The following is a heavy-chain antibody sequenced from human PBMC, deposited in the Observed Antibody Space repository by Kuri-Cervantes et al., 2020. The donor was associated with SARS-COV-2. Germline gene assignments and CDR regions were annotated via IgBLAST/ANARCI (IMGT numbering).Heavy chain of an antibody. J-gene: IGHJ3*02. D-gene: IGHD3-3*01. Sequence: SETLSLTCSVSGGAISSGDYYWSWIRQPPGKGLEWIGYIYHSWRTYYNPSLKSRVTISADTSKNQFSLKLSSVTAADTAVYYCASSYDFWSGSWAFDIWGQGTMVTVSS. CDR1: GGAISSGDYY. CDR2: IYHSWRT. V-gene: IGHV4-30-4*02. CDR3: ASSYDFWSGSWAFDI.